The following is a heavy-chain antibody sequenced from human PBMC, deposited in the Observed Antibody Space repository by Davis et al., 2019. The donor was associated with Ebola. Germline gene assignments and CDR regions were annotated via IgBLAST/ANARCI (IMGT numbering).Heavy chain of an antibody. CDR2: ISGSGGST. CDR1: GFTFSSYA. Sequence: GESLKISCAASGFTFSSYAMSWVRQAPGKGLEWVSAISGSGGSTYYADSVKGRFTISRDNSKNTLYLQMNSPRAEDTAVYYCAKDRRDGYNPFDYWGQGTLVTVSS. D-gene: IGHD5-24*01. CDR3: AKDRRDGYNPFDY. V-gene: IGHV3-23*01. J-gene: IGHJ4*02.